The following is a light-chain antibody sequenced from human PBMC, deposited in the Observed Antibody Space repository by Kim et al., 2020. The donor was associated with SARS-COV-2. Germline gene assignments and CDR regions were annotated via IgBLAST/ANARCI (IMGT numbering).Light chain of an antibody. CDR2: LNSDGSH. Sequence: SVKLTCTLSSGHSSDAIAWHQQQPEKGPRYLMKLNSDGSHSKGDGIPDRFSGSSSGAERYLTISSLQSEDEADYYCQTWGTGIHWVFGGGTQLTVL. CDR3: QTWGTGIHWV. J-gene: IGLJ3*02. V-gene: IGLV4-69*01. CDR1: SGHSSDA.